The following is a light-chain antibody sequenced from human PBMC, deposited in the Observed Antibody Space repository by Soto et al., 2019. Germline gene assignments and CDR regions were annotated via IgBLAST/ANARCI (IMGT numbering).Light chain of an antibody. CDR2: SND. Sequence: QSAVTQPPSVSGTPGQRVTIFCSGRRSNIGSNLVYWYQQLPGTAPKLLIFSNDQRPSGVPDRFSGSRSGTSASLATSGRRSEDEGDYYCAAWDDSLSGVVFGGGTKVTVL. CDR3: AAWDDSLSGVV. J-gene: IGLJ2*01. CDR1: RSNIGSNL. V-gene: IGLV1-47*02.